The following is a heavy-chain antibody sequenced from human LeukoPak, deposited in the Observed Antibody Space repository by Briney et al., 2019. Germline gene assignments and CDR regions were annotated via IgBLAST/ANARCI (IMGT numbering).Heavy chain of an antibody. D-gene: IGHD6-19*01. CDR3: ASRITVAGNYFDY. J-gene: IGHJ4*02. V-gene: IGHV4-38-2*02. CDR2: IYHSGST. Sequence: SETLSLTCTVSDDSISSGFYWGWIRQPPGKGLEWIGSIYHSGSTYYNPSLKSRVTISVDTSKNQFSLRLSSVTAADTAVYYCASRITVAGNYFDYWGQGTLVTVSS. CDR1: DDSISSGFY.